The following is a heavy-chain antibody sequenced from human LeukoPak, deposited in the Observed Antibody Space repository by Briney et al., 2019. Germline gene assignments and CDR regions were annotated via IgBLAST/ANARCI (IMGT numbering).Heavy chain of an antibody. Sequence: ASVKVSCKASGYTFTSYGISWVRQAPGQGLEWMGWISAYNGNTNYAQKLQGRVTMTTDTSTSTAYMELRSLRSDDTAVYYCARDLLWFGELLPLFGPSYFDYWGQGTLVTVSS. D-gene: IGHD3-10*01. J-gene: IGHJ4*02. CDR3: ARDLLWFGELLPLFGPSYFDY. CDR1: GYTFTSYG. CDR2: ISAYNGNT. V-gene: IGHV1-18*01.